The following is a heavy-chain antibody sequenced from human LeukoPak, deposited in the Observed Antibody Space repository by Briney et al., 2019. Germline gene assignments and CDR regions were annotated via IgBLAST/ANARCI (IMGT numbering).Heavy chain of an antibody. CDR1: GFTFSSFG. J-gene: IGHJ4*02. D-gene: IGHD3-22*01. CDR2: IGSGSSAI. V-gene: IGHV3-48*02. CDR3: ARASRSGYDY. Sequence: GGSLRLSCTASGFTFSSFGMNWVRQAPGKGLEWVSYIGSGSSAIYYADSVKGRFTISRDNAKNSLFLQMNRLRDEDAAVYYCARASRSGYDYWGQGTLVTVSS.